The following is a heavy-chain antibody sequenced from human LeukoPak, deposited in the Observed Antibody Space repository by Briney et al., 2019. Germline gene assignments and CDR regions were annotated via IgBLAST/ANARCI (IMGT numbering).Heavy chain of an antibody. D-gene: IGHD1/OR15-1a*01. CDR2: IWYDGSNK. V-gene: IGHV3-33*01. Sequence: PGGSLRLSCAASGFTFSSYGMHWVRLAPGKGLEWVAVIWYDGSNKYYADSVKGRFTISRDNSKNTLYLQMNSLRAEDTAVYYCARGAQNIDYWGQGTLVTVSS. CDR1: GFTFSSYG. CDR3: ARGAQNIDY. J-gene: IGHJ4*02.